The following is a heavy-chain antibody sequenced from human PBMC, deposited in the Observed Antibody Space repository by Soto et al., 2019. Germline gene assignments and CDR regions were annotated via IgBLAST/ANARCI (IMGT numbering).Heavy chain of an antibody. CDR3: ARGRHYYGSGKRWFDP. Sequence: QVQLVQSGAEVKKPGASVKVSCKASGYTFTSYDINWVRQATGQGLEWMGWMNPNSGNTGYAQKFQGSVTITRNTSISTVYMELSSLRSEDTAVYYCARGRHYYGSGKRWFDPWGQGTLVTVSS. V-gene: IGHV1-8*01. CDR2: MNPNSGNT. D-gene: IGHD3-10*01. J-gene: IGHJ5*02. CDR1: GYTFTSYD.